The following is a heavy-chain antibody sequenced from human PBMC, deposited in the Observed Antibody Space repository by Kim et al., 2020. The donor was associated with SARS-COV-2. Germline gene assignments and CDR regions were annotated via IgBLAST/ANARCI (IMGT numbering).Heavy chain of an antibody. CDR2: INSDGSST. D-gene: IGHD4-17*01. J-gene: IGHJ2*01. V-gene: IGHV3-74*01. Sequence: GGSLRLSCAASGFSFSSYWMHWVRQAPGKGLVWVSHINSDGSSTTYADSVKGRFTISRDNAKNTLYLQMNSLRDEDTAVYYCARGHGDYALWYFDLWGRG. CDR3: ARGHGDYALWYFDL. CDR1: GFSFSSYW.